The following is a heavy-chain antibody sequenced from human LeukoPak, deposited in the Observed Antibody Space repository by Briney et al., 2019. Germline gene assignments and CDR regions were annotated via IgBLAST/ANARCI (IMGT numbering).Heavy chain of an antibody. CDR3: TREVVVAAPLDY. V-gene: IGHV3-49*04. CDR1: GFTFGDYA. J-gene: IGHJ4*02. D-gene: IGHD2-15*01. CDR2: IRSKAYGGTT. Sequence: GGSLRLSCTVSGFTFGDYAMSWVRQAPGKGMQWVGFIRSKAYGGTTEYAASVKGRFTISRDDSKSIAYLQMNSLKTEDTAVYYCTREVVVAAPLDYWGQRTLVTVSS.